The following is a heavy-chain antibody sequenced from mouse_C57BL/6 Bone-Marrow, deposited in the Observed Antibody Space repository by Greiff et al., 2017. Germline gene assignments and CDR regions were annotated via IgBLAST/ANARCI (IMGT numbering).Heavy chain of an antibody. Sequence: EVNVVESGGGLVKPGGSLKLSCAASGFTFSDYGMHWVRQAPEKGLEWVAYISSGSSTIYYADTVKGRFTISRDNAKNTLFLQMTSLRSEDTAMYYCARRDITTVVVDYWGQGTTLTVSS. V-gene: IGHV5-17*01. D-gene: IGHD1-1*01. CDR2: ISSGSSTI. J-gene: IGHJ2*01. CDR3: ARRDITTVVVDY. CDR1: GFTFSDYG.